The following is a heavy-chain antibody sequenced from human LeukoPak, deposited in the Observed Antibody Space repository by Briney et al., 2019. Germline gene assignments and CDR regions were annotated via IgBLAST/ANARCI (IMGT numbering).Heavy chain of an antibody. Sequence: GGSLRLSCAASGFTFSSYGMTWVRQAPGKGLEWVSTISGSGAGTYYADSVKGRFTISRDNAKNSLYLQMNSLRAEDTAVYYCARVSATVTELDYWGQGTLVTVSS. CDR2: ISGSGAGT. CDR1: GFTFSSYG. J-gene: IGHJ4*02. D-gene: IGHD4-17*01. CDR3: ARVSATVTELDY. V-gene: IGHV3-21*01.